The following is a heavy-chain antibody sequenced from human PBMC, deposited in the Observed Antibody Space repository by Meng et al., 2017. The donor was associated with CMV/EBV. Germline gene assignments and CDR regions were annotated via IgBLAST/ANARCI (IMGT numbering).Heavy chain of an antibody. D-gene: IGHD1-26*01. V-gene: IGHV1-46*01. CDR1: GYSFTSYY. Sequence: ASVKVSCKASGYSFTSYYFHWVRQAPGQGLAWMGIINPSGGGTSYAQKFQGRITVTRDTSTSTVYMELSSLRSEDTAVYYCARDALGAPNWFDPWGQGTLVTVSS. CDR3: ARDALGAPNWFDP. J-gene: IGHJ5*02. CDR2: INPSGGGT.